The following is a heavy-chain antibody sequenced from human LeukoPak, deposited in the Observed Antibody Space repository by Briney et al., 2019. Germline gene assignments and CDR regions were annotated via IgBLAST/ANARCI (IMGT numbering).Heavy chain of an antibody. D-gene: IGHD6-13*01. CDR1: GFTFSTSP. Sequence: GGSLRLSCAVSGFTFSTSPMGWVRQAPGKGLEWVAVISYDGSNKYYADSVKGRFTISRDNSKNTLYLQMNSLRAEDTAVYYCAKGLIDSSSWPRSYYYYGMDVWGQGTTVTVSS. V-gene: IGHV3-30*18. CDR3: AKGLIDSSSWPRSYYYYGMDV. CDR2: ISYDGSNK. J-gene: IGHJ6*02.